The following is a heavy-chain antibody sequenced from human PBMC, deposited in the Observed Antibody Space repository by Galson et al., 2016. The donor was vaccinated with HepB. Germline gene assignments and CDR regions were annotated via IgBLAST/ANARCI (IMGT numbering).Heavy chain of an antibody. CDR1: GYTFTSYG. D-gene: IGHD6-19*01. Sequence: SVKVSCKASGYTFTSYGITWVRQAPGQGLEWMGWISAYNGNTNYAQKLQGRVAMTTDTSTSTAYMELRSLRSDDTAVYYCAAAVAGNFDYWGQGILVTVSS. CDR3: AAAVAGNFDY. J-gene: IGHJ4*02. V-gene: IGHV1-18*04. CDR2: ISAYNGNT.